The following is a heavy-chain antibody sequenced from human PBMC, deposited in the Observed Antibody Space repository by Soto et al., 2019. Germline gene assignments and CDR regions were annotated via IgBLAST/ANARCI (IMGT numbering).Heavy chain of an antibody. J-gene: IGHJ3*02. V-gene: IGHV4-39*01. CDR3: ARQVVSRAFDI. D-gene: IGHD2-15*01. CDR1: GGSISSSSHY. CDR2: INYRGSA. Sequence: SETLSLTCTVSGGSISSSSHYWVWIRQPPGKGLEWIGSINYRGSAYYNPSLKSRVTISVDTSKNQFSLRVSSVTAADTAVYYCARQVVSRAFDIWGQGTMVTVSS.